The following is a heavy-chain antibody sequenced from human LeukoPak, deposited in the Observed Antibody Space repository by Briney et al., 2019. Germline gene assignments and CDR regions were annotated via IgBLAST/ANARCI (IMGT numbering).Heavy chain of an antibody. CDR2: IKQDGSEK. Sequence: GGSLRLSCAASGFAFSDYWMSWVRQAPGKGLEWVANIKQDGSEKYYVDSVKGRFTISRDNAKNSLYLQMNSLRAEDTAVYYCARGGGWPWYWGQGTLVTVSS. CDR1: GFAFSDYW. D-gene: IGHD1-26*01. CDR3: ARGGGWPWY. V-gene: IGHV3-7*01. J-gene: IGHJ4*02.